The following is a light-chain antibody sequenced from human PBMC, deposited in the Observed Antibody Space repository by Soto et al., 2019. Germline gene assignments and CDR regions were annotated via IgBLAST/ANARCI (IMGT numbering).Light chain of an antibody. CDR3: QQYNSNPLT. Sequence: DIQMTQSPSTLSASVGDRVTITCRASQSVSSWLAWYQQKPGKVPKLLIYKASTLESGVPSRFSGSGSGTEFTLTISSLQPDDFATYYCQQYNSNPLTFGEGTKVEIK. CDR1: QSVSSW. J-gene: IGKJ4*01. CDR2: KAS. V-gene: IGKV1-5*03.